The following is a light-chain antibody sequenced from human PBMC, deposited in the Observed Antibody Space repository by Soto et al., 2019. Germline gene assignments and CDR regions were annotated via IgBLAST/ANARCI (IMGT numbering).Light chain of an antibody. CDR1: SSDVGNYNL. J-gene: IGLJ2*01. Sequence: QSVLTQPASVSGSPGQSITISCTGTSSDVGNYNLVSWYQQHPGKAPKLMIYESSKRPSGVSNRFSGSKSGNTASLTISGLQAEDEADYYCCSYAGSSIHVVFGGGTKLTVL. CDR3: CSYAGSSIHVV. CDR2: ESS. V-gene: IGLV2-23*01.